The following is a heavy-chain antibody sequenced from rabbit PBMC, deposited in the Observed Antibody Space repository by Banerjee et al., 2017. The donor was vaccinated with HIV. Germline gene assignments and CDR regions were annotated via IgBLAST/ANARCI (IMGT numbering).Heavy chain of an antibody. J-gene: IGHJ4*01. V-gene: IGHV1S45*01. CDR1: GFSFSNKYV. CDR2: INTSSGNT. Sequence: QEQLEESGGGLVKPEGSLTLTCKASGFSFSNKYVMCWVRQAPGKGLEWIACINTSSGNTVYATWAKGRFTISKASWTTVTLQMTSLTAADTASYFCARDPGAFGDLPLWGPGTLVTVS. CDR3: ARDPGAFGDLPL. D-gene: IGHD5-1*01.